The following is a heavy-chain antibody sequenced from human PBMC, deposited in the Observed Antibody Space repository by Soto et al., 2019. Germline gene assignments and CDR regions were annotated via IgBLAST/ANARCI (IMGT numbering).Heavy chain of an antibody. J-gene: IGHJ4*02. D-gene: IGHD3-10*01. CDR2: ISVYNGNT. Sequence: QVQLVQSGAEVKKPGASVKVSCKASGYTFTSYGISWVRQAPGQGLEWMGWISVYNGNTNYAQKLQGRVTMTTDTSTSTAYMELRSMRSNATAVYYCASGWFGEFVYYFDSWGQGTLFTVSS. CDR1: GYTFTSYG. CDR3: ASGWFGEFVYYFDS. V-gene: IGHV1-18*01.